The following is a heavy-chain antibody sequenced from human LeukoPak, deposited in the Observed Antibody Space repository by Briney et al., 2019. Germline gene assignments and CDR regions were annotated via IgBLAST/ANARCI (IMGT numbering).Heavy chain of an antibody. Sequence: ASVKVSCKASGYTFTSYAINWVRQAPGQGLEWMGWMNPNSGNTAYAQKFQGRVTMTRNTSTRTAYMELSSLRSEDTAVYYCARVGITWYNYFDPWGQGTLVTVSS. V-gene: IGHV1-8*01. D-gene: IGHD1-20*01. CDR3: ARVGITWYNYFDP. J-gene: IGHJ5*02. CDR1: GYTFTSYA. CDR2: MNPNSGNT.